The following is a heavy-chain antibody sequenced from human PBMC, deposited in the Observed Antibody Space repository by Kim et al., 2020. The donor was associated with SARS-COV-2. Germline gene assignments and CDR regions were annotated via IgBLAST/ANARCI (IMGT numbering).Heavy chain of an antibody. V-gene: IGHV4-39*01. CDR1: GGSISSSTYY. Sequence: SETLSLTCTVSGGSISSSTYYWGWIRQPPGKGLEWIGTIHYGGSTHYNPSLNSRATISVDTSKNQFSLRLSSVTAADTAVYFCARHLEYYYYYMDVWGKG. CDR3: ARHLEYYYYYMDV. J-gene: IGHJ6*03. CDR2: IHYGGST.